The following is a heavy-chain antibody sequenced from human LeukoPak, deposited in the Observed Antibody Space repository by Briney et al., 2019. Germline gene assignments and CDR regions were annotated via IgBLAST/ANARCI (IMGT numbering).Heavy chain of an antibody. J-gene: IGHJ6*02. CDR3: ASLGGMATTGTSDYYYGMDV. D-gene: IGHD5-24*01. Sequence: SETLSLTCTVSGGSISSSSYYWGWIRQPPGKGRGGIGGIYYIGSTYYNPSLKSRVTISVDTSKNQFSLKLSSVTAADTAVYYCASLGGMATTGTSDYYYGMDVWGQGTTVTVSS. V-gene: IGHV4-39*01. CDR1: GGSISSSSYY. CDR2: IYYIGST.